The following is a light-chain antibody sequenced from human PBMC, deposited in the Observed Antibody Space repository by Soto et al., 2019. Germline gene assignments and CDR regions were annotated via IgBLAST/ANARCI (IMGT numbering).Light chain of an antibody. V-gene: IGKV3-20*01. Sequence: EIVLTQSPGTLSLSPGDRATLSCRVGQSVDSRFLAWYQQKPGQAPRLLIYHTSTRATGIPDRFSGSASGTDFTLTITRLEPEDFAVYYCQRYDGSPFYTFGQGTKVEIK. CDR1: QSVDSRF. CDR2: HTS. CDR3: QRYDGSPFYT. J-gene: IGKJ2*01.